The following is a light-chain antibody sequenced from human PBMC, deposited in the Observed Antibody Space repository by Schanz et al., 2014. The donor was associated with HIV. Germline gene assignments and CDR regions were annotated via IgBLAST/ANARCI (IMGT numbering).Light chain of an antibody. Sequence: EIVLTQSPGTLSLSPGERATLSCRASQSVSSSYLAWYQQKPGQAPRLLIYGASSRATGVPDRFSGSGSGXXFTLTISRLEPEDFTVYYCQHYGGSPGTFGRGTKLEI. CDR1: QSVSSSY. CDR2: GAS. CDR3: QHYGGSPGT. J-gene: IGKJ2*01. V-gene: IGKV3-20*01.